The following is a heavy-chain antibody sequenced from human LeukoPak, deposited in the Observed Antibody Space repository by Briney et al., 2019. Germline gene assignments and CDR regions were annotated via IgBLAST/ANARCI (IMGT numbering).Heavy chain of an antibody. CDR1: GFTFSSYA. CDR3: AAMVPYYYYGMDV. D-gene: IGHD3-10*01. Sequence: PGGSLRLSCAASGFTFSSYAMSWVRQAPGKGLEWVSSISVSGGTTYYADSVKGRFTISRDNSENTLYLQMNSLRGEDTAVYYCAAMVPYYYYGMDVWGQGTTVTVSS. V-gene: IGHV3-23*01. J-gene: IGHJ6*02. CDR2: ISVSGGTT.